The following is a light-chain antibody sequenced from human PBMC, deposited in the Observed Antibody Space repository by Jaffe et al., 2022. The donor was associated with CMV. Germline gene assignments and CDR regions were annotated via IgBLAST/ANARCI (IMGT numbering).Light chain of an antibody. Sequence: DIQMTQSPSSVSASVGDRVTITCRASQDISNWLAWYQQKPGKAPKLLIYVASSLQSGVPSRFSGSGSGTDFTLTISSLQPEDFATYFCQQANTFPLTFGPGTKVDIK. CDR1: QDISNW. V-gene: IGKV1-12*01. CDR2: VAS. J-gene: IGKJ3*01. CDR3: QQANTFPLT.